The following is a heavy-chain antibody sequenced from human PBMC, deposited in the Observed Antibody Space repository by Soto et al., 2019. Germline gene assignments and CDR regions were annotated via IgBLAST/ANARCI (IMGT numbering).Heavy chain of an antibody. CDR2: INPNSGGT. CDR3: ARETPDIVVVPAAFPPPSYYGRDV. J-gene: IGHJ6*04. Sequence: ASVKVSCKASGYTFTGYYMHWVLQAPGQGLEWMGWINPNSGGTNYAQKFQGRVTITADESTSTAYMELSSLRCEDTALYDCARETPDIVVVPAAFPPPSYYGRDVWGKGTTVPVSS. CDR1: GYTFTGYY. D-gene: IGHD2-2*01. V-gene: IGHV1-2*02.